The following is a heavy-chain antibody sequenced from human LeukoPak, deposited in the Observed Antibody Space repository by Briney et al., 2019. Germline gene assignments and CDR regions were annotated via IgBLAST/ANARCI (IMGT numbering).Heavy chain of an antibody. J-gene: IGHJ4*02. D-gene: IGHD1-7*01. CDR2: VFPNNVGT. CDR1: GYTFTPYY. V-gene: IGHV1-2*02. CDR3: VRENWYYDY. Sequence: ASVKVSCKASGYTFTPYYIHWVRQAPAQGGEWMGCVFPNNVGTSYAQKFQGRVTMTRDTSTGIVNMEMSRLRPDDTAVYYCVRENWYYDYWGQGTLVTVS.